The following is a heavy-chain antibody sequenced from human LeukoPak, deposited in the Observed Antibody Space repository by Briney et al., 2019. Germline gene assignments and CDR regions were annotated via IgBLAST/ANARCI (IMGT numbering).Heavy chain of an antibody. Sequence: GGSLRLSCAASGFTFNSYWMSWVRQAPGKGLEWVASISSDGSATYYMDSVKGRFTISRDNAKNSLFLQMNSLRAEDTAVHYCGRVRPGDADYWGQGTLVTVSS. CDR2: ISSDGSAT. J-gene: IGHJ4*02. D-gene: IGHD1-26*01. CDR3: GRVRPGDADY. V-gene: IGHV3-7*01. CDR1: GFTFNSYW.